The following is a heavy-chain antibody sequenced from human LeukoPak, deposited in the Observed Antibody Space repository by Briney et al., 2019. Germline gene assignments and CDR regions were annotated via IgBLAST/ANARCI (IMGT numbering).Heavy chain of an antibody. V-gene: IGHV3-13*01. CDR3: ARDPHPMVRGVTPFDY. J-gene: IGHJ4*02. CDR1: GFTVSKYD. Sequence: SGGSLRLSCAASGFTVSKYDMHWVRQATGKGLEWVSAIGIVGDTYYRGSVKGRFTMSRENGNNNVYLQMNSLRAEDTAVYYCARDPHPMVRGVTPFDYWGQGTLVTVSS. CDR2: IGIVGDT. D-gene: IGHD3-10*01.